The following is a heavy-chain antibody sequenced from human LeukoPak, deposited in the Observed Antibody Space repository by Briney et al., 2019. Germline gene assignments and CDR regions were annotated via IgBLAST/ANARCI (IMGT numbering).Heavy chain of an antibody. CDR1: GFTFSTYP. J-gene: IGHJ6*02. D-gene: IGHD3-10*02. CDR3: ARDLHYYVAMDV. V-gene: IGHV3-23*01. CDR2: ISGGGTST. Sequence: GGSLRLSCAASGFTFSTYPISWVRQAPGKGLEWVSAISGGGTSTYYADSVKGRFTISRDNSKSMLFLQLNSLRAEDTALYYCARDLHYYVAMDVWGQGTTVTVSS.